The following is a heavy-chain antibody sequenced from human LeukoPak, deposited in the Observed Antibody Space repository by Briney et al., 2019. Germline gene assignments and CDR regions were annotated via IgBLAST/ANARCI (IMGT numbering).Heavy chain of an antibody. J-gene: IGHJ4*02. CDR3: ARRKAYYFDY. Sequence: GESLQISCKGSGYCFTSYWIGWGRQLPGKGLEWMGIIYPGDSDTRYSPSFQGQVTISADKTISTAYLQWSSLKASDTAMYYCARRKAYYFDYWGQGTLVTVSS. CDR1: GYCFTSYW. V-gene: IGHV5-51*01. CDR2: IYPGDSDT.